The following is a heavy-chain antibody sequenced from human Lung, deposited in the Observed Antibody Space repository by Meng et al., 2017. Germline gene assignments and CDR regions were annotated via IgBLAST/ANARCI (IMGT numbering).Heavy chain of an antibody. Sequence: GASLKISCKGSGYRFGCYWIGWVRQMSGQGLEWMGIIYPDDSETRYSPSFQGQVTTSVDKSITTDYLRWTILKASDTAMYYCARELYSSGWYPDYWGQGTLVTVS. CDR1: GYRFGCYW. CDR2: IYPDDSET. CDR3: ARELYSSGWYPDY. D-gene: IGHD6-19*01. V-gene: IGHV5-51*01. J-gene: IGHJ4*02.